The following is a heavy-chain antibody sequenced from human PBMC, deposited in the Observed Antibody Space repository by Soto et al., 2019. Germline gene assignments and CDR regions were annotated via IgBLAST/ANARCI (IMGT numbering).Heavy chain of an antibody. CDR3: ARDRITIFGVVTYYYGMDV. CDR1: GGSVSSGSYY. J-gene: IGHJ6*02. CDR2: IYYSGST. V-gene: IGHV4-61*01. D-gene: IGHD3-3*01. Sequence: PSETLSLTCTVSGGSVSSGSYYWSWIRQPPGKGLEWIGYIYYSGSTNYNPSLKSRVTISVDTSKNQFSLKLSSVTAADTAVYYGARDRITIFGVVTYYYGMDVWGQGTTVTVSS.